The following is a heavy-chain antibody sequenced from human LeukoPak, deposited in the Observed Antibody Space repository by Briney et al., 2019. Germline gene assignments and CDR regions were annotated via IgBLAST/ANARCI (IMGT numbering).Heavy chain of an antibody. CDR2: IQYDTSQI. CDR3: AVRSGWFDP. CDR1: GFNFWGSG. Sequence: GGSLRLSCVASGFNFWGSGMHWVRQAPGKGLEWLSFIQYDTSQIRYADSVKGRFTISRDNRKNTVYLQMNSLRAEDTAVYYCAVRSGWFDPWGQGTLVTVSS. J-gene: IGHJ5*02. V-gene: IGHV3-30*02.